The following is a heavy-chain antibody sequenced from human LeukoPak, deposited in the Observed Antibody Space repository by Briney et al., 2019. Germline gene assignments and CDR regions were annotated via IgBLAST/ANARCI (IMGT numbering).Heavy chain of an antibody. CDR1: VYTLTSYY. D-gene: IGHD6-19*01. CDR3: ARVQRQGLVLGAFDI. CDR2: INPSGGST. J-gene: IGHJ3*02. V-gene: IGHV1-46*01. Sequence: ASVKVSCKASVYTLTSYYMHGVRQAPGQGREWVGIINPSGGSTSYAQKFQGRVTMSRDMSTSTVYMELSSLRSDDTAVYYCARVQRQGLVLGAFDIWGQGTMVTVSS.